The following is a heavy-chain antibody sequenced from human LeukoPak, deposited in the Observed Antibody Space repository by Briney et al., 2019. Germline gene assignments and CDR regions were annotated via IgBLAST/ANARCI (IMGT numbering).Heavy chain of an antibody. CDR2: ISGSGGST. D-gene: IGHD5-12*01. J-gene: IGHJ4*02. CDR1: GFTFSSYT. Sequence: GGSLRLSCAASGFTFSSYTMGWVRQAPGKGLEWVSAISGSGGSTYYADSVKGRFTISRDNSKNTLYLQMSSLRAEDTAVYYCAKDREEYSGYATFDYWGQGTLVTVSS. V-gene: IGHV3-23*01. CDR3: AKDREEYSGYATFDY.